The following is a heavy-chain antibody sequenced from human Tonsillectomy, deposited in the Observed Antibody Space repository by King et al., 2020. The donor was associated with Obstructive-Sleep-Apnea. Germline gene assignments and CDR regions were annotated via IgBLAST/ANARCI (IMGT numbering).Heavy chain of an antibody. J-gene: IGHJ4*02. Sequence: VQLVESGGGLVQPGRSLRLSCAASGFTFDDYAMHWVRQAPGKGLEWVSGISWNSGSIGYAASLKGRFTISRDNAKNSLYLQMNSLRAEDTALYYCAKDTGGYSYDFDYWGQGTLVTVSS. CDR3: AKDTGGYSYDFDY. CDR2: ISWNSGSI. V-gene: IGHV3-9*01. CDR1: GFTFDDYA. D-gene: IGHD5-18*01.